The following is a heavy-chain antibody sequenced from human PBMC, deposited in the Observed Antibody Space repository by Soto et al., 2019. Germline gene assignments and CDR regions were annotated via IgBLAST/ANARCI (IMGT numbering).Heavy chain of an antibody. V-gene: IGHV1-2*04. Sequence: ASVKVSCKASGYTFTGYYMHWVRQAPGQGLEWMGWINPNSGGTNYAQKFQGWVTMTRDTSISTAYMELSRLRSDDTAVYYCARGTNPGIEAAGIDYWGQGTLVTVSS. CDR3: ARGTNPGIEAAGIDY. D-gene: IGHD6-13*01. CDR1: GYTFTGYY. CDR2: INPNSGGT. J-gene: IGHJ4*02.